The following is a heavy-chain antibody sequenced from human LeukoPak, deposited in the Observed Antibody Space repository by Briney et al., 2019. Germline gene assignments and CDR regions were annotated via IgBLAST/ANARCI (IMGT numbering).Heavy chain of an antibody. CDR1: GFTFSSYE. CDR3: AGPRYSPDAFDI. D-gene: IGHD1-14*01. Sequence: PGGSLRLSCAASGFTFSSYEMNWVRQAPGKGLEWVSYISNSGNIIYYADSVKGRFTISRDNAKNSLYLQMNSLRAEDTAVYYCAGPRYSPDAFDIWGQGTMVTVSS. V-gene: IGHV3-48*03. J-gene: IGHJ3*02. CDR2: ISNSGNII.